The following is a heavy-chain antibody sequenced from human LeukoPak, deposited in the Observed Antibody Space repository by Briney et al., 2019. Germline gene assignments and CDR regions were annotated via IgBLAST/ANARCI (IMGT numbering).Heavy chain of an antibody. V-gene: IGHV3-23*01. CDR2: ISGSGGST. J-gene: IGHJ4*02. CDR3: AKDDLWGGADY. CDR1: GFTPSSYA. D-gene: IGHD7-27*01. Sequence: QPGGSLRFSCPAPGFTPSSYAMTGVAQAPGKGLEWVSAISGSGGSTYYADSVKGRFTISRDNSKNTLYLQMNSLRAEDTAVYYCAKDDLWGGADYWGQGTLVTVSS.